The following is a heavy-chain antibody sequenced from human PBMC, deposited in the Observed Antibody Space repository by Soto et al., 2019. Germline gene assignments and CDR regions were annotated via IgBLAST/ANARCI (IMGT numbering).Heavy chain of an antibody. J-gene: IGHJ4*02. CDR2: ISYDGSNK. CDR3: AKDLRWAGVRGYFDY. V-gene: IGHV3-30*18. Sequence: QVQLVESGGGVVQPGKSLRLSCAGSGFTFSSYGMDWVRQAPGKGLERVAVISYDGSNKYYADSVKDRFTISRHNSKNTLYLQMSSLRADDTALYYCAKDLRWAGVRGYFDYWGQGTLVTVSS. CDR1: GFTFSSYG. D-gene: IGHD3-10*01.